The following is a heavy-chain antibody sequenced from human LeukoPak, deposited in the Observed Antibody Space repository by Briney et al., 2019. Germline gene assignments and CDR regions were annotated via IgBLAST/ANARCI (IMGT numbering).Heavy chain of an antibody. V-gene: IGHV4-30-4*08. CDR1: GGSISSSSYY. D-gene: IGHD3-3*01. CDR3: ARVRFLEWPQEVYFDY. J-gene: IGHJ4*02. CDR2: IYYSGST. Sequence: SETLSLTCTVSGGSISSSSYYWGWIRQPPGKGLEWIGYIYYSGSTYYNPSLKSRVTISVDTSKNQFSLKLSSVTAADTAVYYCARVRFLEWPQEVYFDYWGQGTLVTVSS.